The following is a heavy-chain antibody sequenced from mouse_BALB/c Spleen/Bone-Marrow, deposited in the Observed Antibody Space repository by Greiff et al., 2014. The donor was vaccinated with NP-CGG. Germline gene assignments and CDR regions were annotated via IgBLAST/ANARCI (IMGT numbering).Heavy chain of an antibody. D-gene: IGHD3-1*01. Sequence: VQLQQSGPGLVQPSQSLSITCTVSGFSLSSYGVHWVRQSQGKGLEWLGVIWSGGSTDYNAAFISRLTISKDNSKSQVFFKMTSLQANDTAIYYCARNHRGYYFDYWGQGTTLTVSS. CDR2: IWSGGST. V-gene: IGHV2-2*02. J-gene: IGHJ2*01. CDR3: ARNHRGYYFDY. CDR1: GFSLSSYG.